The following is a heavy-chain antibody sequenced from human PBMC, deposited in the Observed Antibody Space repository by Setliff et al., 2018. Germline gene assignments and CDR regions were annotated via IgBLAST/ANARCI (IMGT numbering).Heavy chain of an antibody. J-gene: IGHJ4*02. CDR2: ISSSGSTI. D-gene: IGHD3-9*01. CDR1: GFTFSSYE. CDR3: ACPDILTGLYHY. V-gene: IGHV3-48*03. Sequence: GGSLRLSCAASGFTFSSYEMNWVRQAPGKGLEWVSYISSSGSTIYYADSVKGRFTISRDNAKNSLYLQMNSLRAEDTAVYYCACPDILTGLYHYWGQGTLVTVS.